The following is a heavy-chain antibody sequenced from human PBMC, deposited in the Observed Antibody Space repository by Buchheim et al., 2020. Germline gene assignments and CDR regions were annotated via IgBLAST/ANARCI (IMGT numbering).Heavy chain of an antibody. J-gene: IGHJ5*02. D-gene: IGHD2-15*01. CDR1: GGSISSGGYY. CDR2: IYYSGST. CDR3: ARDWGGSCYSCRGWFDP. V-gene: IGHV4-31*03. Sequence: QVQLQESGPGLVKPSQTLSLTCTVSGGSISSGGYYWSWIRQHPGKGLEWIGYIYYSGSTYYNPSLKNRVTISVDTSKKQFSLKLSSVTAADTAVYYCARDWGGSCYSCRGWFDPWGQGTL.